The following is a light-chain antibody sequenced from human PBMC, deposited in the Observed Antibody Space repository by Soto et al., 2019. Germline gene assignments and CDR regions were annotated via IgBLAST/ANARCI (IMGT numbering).Light chain of an antibody. Sequence: QSALTQPASVSGSPGQSITISCTATSNDVWTYNLVSWYQQHPGKAPKLLILGVSNRPSGISGRFSGSKSGNTASLTISGLQPEDEADYYCMSFIASTTTHWVLGGGTKLTVL. CDR2: GVS. V-gene: IGLV2-14*02. CDR3: MSFIASTTTHWV. J-gene: IGLJ3*02. CDR1: SNDVWTYNL.